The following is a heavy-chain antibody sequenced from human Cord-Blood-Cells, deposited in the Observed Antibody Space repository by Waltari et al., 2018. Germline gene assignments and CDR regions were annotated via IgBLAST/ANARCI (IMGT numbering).Heavy chain of an antibody. CDR2: IIPIFGTA. CDR1: GANFSSYA. Sequence: QVQLVQSGAEVQKPGSSVKVSCKASGANFSSYAISWVRQAPRQVLEWMGRIIPIFGTANSAQKVPGRVTITADESTSTAYMELSSLRADGTAVFYCARTAIVPAAIVLFDYWGQGTLGTVSS. J-gene: IGHJ4*02. D-gene: IGHD2-2*01. CDR3: ARTAIVPAAIVLFDY. V-gene: IGHV1-69*01.